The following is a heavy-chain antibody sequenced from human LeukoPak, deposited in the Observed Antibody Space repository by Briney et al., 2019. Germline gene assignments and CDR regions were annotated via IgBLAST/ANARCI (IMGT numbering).Heavy chain of an antibody. CDR3: ARALLSRRHSSTWYPLDS. V-gene: IGHV4-34*01. D-gene: IGHD6-13*01. CDR1: GGSFNAYY. CDR2: IHRSGST. Sequence: SETLSLTCAVYGGSFNAYYWNWIRQPPGKGLEWIGEIHRSGSTNYNPSLKSRATLSVDTSKSRFSLKLTSMTAADTAVYFCARALLSRRHSSTWYPLDSWGQGTLVTVSS. J-gene: IGHJ4*02.